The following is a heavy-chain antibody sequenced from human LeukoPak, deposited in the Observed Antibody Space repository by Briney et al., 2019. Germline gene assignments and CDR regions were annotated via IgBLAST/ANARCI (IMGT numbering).Heavy chain of an antibody. V-gene: IGHV3-7*03. CDR1: GFSFDSYW. J-gene: IGHJ3*02. CDR3: AKGHGWLRPNDAFDI. D-gene: IGHD5-12*01. CDR2: INHDGAEE. Sequence: GGSLRLSCVGSGFSFDSYWMNWVRQAPGRGLEWVANINHDGAEEYYVDSVKGRFTISRDNSKNTLYLQMNSLRAEDTAVYYCAKGHGWLRPNDAFDIWGQGTMVTVSS.